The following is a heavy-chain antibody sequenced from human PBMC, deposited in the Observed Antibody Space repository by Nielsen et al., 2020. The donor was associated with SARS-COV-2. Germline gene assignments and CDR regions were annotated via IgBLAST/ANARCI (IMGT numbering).Heavy chain of an antibody. CDR2: ISYDGSNK. CDR1: GFTFSSYA. CDR3: ARAYYGDYHFDY. V-gene: IGHV3-30-3*01. D-gene: IGHD4-17*01. Sequence: GGSLRLSCAASGFTFSSYAMHWVRQAPGKGLEWVAVISYDGSNKYYADSVKGRFTISRDNSKNTLYLQMNSLRAEDTAVYYCARAYYGDYHFDYWGQGTLVTVSS. J-gene: IGHJ4*02.